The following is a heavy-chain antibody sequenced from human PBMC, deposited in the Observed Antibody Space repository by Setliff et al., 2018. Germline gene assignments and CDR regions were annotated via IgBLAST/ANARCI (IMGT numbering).Heavy chain of an antibody. CDR2: INPHGSEK. CDR1: GLTFSNCW. J-gene: IGHJ4*02. Sequence: PGESLKISCTASGLTFSNCWVSWVRQAPGKGLEWLASINPHGSEKYYADSVKGRFTISRDNAKNSLSLQMNNLRTEDTAVYYCFGAGTCSHWGQGTLVTVSS. D-gene: IGHD3-10*01. CDR3: FGAGTCSH. V-gene: IGHV3-7*01.